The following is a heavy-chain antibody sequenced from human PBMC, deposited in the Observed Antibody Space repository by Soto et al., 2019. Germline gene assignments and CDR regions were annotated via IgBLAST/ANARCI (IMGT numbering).Heavy chain of an antibody. CDR3: ARGHVLRYFDWLLPVRVAFDY. Sequence: SETLSLTCTVSGGSIRSYYWSWIRQPPGKGLEWIGYIYYSGSTNYNPSLKSRVTISVDTSKNQFSLKLSSVTAADTAVYYCARGHVLRYFDWLLPVRVAFDYWGQGTLVTVSS. V-gene: IGHV4-59*12. CDR2: IYYSGST. J-gene: IGHJ4*02. CDR1: GGSIRSYY. D-gene: IGHD3-9*01.